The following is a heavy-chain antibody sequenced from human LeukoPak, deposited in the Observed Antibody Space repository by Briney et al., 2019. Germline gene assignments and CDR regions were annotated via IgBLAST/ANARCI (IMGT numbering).Heavy chain of an antibody. D-gene: IGHD2-15*01. CDR3: ARERSYCSGATCSLDL. CDR2: TGLSSSYI. CDR1: GFSLSIYD. V-gene: IGHV3-21*01. J-gene: IGHJ5*02. Sequence: GGSLRLSCAASGFSLSIYDMVWVRQAPGKGLEWVASTGLSSSYIGYADSVKGRFTISRDNGENSVYLQMNSLRAEDTAVYFCARERSYCSGATCSLDLWGQGTLVTVSS.